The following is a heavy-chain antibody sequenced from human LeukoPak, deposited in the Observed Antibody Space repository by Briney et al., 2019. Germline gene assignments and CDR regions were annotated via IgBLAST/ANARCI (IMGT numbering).Heavy chain of an antibody. Sequence: SETLSLTCAVSGASISSSNWWCWARQPPGKGLWWIGEINHAGTTNYNPSLQSRVTISVGPSRRQFSLKATSVPTTDSAVYYCLRIYCSNTACHYFDYWGQGTLVTVSS. D-gene: IGHD2-2*01. V-gene: IGHV4-4*02. J-gene: IGHJ4*02. CDR1: GASISSSNW. CDR3: LRIYCSNTACHYFDY. CDR2: INHAGTT.